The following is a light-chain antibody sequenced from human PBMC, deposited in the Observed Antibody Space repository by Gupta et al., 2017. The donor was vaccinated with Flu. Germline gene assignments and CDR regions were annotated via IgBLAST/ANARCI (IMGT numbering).Light chain of an antibody. J-gene: IGKJ1*01. V-gene: IGKV4-1*01. CDR3: QQYYSTPLA. Sequence: DIVMTPSPDSLAVSLGERAAINCKSSQSVLYSSNNKNYLAWYQQKPGQPPKLLIYWASTRESGVPDRFSGSGSGTDFTLTISSLQAEDVAVYYCQQYYSTPLAFGQGTKVEIK. CDR1: QSVLYSSNNKNY. CDR2: WAS.